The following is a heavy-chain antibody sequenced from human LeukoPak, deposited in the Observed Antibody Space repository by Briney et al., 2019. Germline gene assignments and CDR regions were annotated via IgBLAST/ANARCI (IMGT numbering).Heavy chain of an antibody. CDR1: GGSISSYY. J-gene: IGHJ6*02. CDR2: IYYSGST. CDR3: ARHLIPYYDILTGYYYYYGMDV. D-gene: IGHD3-9*01. Sequence: SETLSLTCTVSGGSISSYYWSWIRQPPGKGLERIGYIYYSGSTNYNPSLKSRVTISVDTSKNQFSLKLSSVTAADTAVYYCARHLIPYYDILTGYYYYYGMDVWGQGTTVTVSS. V-gene: IGHV4-59*08.